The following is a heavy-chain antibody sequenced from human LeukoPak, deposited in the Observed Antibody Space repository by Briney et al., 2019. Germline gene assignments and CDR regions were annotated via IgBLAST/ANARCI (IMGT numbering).Heavy chain of an antibody. CDR1: GFTFSSYS. CDR2: ISSSSSYI. V-gene: IGHV3-21*01. J-gene: IGHJ3*02. CDR3: ARERPIVMVDDAFDI. D-gene: IGHD2-21*01. Sequence: GGSLRLFCAASGFTFSSYSMNWVRQAPGKGLEWVSSISSSSSYIYYADSVKGRFTISRDNAKNSLYLQMNSLRAEDTAVYYCARERPIVMVDDAFDIWGQGTMVTVSS.